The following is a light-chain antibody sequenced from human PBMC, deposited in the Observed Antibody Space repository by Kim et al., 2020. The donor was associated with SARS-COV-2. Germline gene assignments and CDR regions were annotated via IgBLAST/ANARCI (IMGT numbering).Light chain of an antibody. J-gene: IGLJ2*01. CDR2: DVN. V-gene: IGLV2-14*03. CDR1: SSDVGGYNF. CDR3: SSYTSSSTVI. Sequence: GQSITISGTGTSSDVGGYNFVSWYQQHPGKAPKLMIYDVNNRPSGISNRFSASKSGNTASLTISGLQAEDEADYYCSSYTSSSTVIFGGGTQLTVL.